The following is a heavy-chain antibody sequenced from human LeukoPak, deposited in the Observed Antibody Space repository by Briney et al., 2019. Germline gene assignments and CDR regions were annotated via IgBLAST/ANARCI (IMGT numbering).Heavy chain of an antibody. CDR3: ATSGRIKRDAFDI. J-gene: IGHJ3*02. V-gene: IGHV3-11*04. CDR2: STSGGSPM. D-gene: IGHD1-26*01. CDR1: GFTFSDHS. Sequence: GGSLRLSCAASGFTFSDHSMSWIRQSPGKGLEWVAYSTSGGSPMYYVDSVKGRSTLSRDNAKNSLYLQMNSLRAEDTAVYYCATSGRIKRDAFDIWGQGTMVTVSS.